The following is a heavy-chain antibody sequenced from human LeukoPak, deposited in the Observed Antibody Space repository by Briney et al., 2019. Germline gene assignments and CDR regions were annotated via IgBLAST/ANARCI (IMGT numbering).Heavy chain of an antibody. J-gene: IGHJ3*02. CDR1: GFTFSSYS. Sequence: GGSVRLSCAASGFTFSSYSMNWVRQAPGKGLEWVSSISSSSSYIYYADSVKGRFTISRDNAKNSLYLQMNSLRAEDTAVYYCARDGSDDFWSGYSLFGLGDAFDIWGQGTMVTVSS. CDR3: ARDGSDDFWSGYSLFGLGDAFDI. D-gene: IGHD3-3*01. V-gene: IGHV3-21*01. CDR2: ISSSSSYI.